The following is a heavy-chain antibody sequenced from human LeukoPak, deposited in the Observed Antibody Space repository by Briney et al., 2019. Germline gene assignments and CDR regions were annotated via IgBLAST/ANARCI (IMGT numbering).Heavy chain of an antibody. D-gene: IGHD2-2*01. CDR2: IRSKAYGGTT. CDR1: GFTFGDYA. CDR3: TRPYCSSTSCYPRYWYFDL. J-gene: IGHJ2*01. Sequence: GGSLRLSWTASGFTFGDYAMSWVRQAPGKGLEWVGFIRSKAYGGTTEYAASVKGRFTISRDDSKSIAYLQMNSLKTEDTAVYYCTRPYCSSTSCYPRYWYFDLWGRGTLVTVSS. V-gene: IGHV3-49*04.